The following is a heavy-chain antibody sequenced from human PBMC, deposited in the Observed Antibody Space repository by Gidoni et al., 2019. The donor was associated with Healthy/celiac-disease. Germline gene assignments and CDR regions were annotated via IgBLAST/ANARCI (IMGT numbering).Heavy chain of an antibody. Sequence: QLQLQESGPGLVKPSETLSLTCTVSGGSISSSSYYWGWIRQPPGKGLEWIGSIYYSGSTYYNPSLKSRVTISVDTSKNQFSLKLSSVTAADTAVYYCARSPCGGDCSEFDYWGQGTLVTVSS. CDR2: IYYSGST. CDR3: ARSPCGGDCSEFDY. V-gene: IGHV4-39*01. CDR1: GGSISSSSYY. D-gene: IGHD2-21*02. J-gene: IGHJ4*02.